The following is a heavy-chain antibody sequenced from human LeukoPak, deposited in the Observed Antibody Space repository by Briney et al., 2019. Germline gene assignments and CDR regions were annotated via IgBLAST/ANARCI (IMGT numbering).Heavy chain of an antibody. V-gene: IGHV1-8*03. CDR1: GYTFTSYD. D-gene: IGHD3-9*01. J-gene: IGHJ4*02. Sequence: ASVKVSCKASGYTFTSYDINWVRQATGQGLEWMGWMNPNSGNTGYAQKFQGRVTITRNTSISTAYMELSSLRSEDTAVYYCARGRLTRYYDILTGRYYFDYWGQGTLVTVSS. CDR3: ARGRLTRYYDILTGRYYFDY. CDR2: MNPNSGNT.